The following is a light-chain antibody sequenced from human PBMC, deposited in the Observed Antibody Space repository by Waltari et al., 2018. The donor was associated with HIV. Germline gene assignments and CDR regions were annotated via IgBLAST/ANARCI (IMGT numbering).Light chain of an antibody. CDR2: DTN. Sequence: QAEVTQEPSLTVSPGGTVTLTCASSAGTVTSGHYPYWIQQKPVQAPRTLISDTNNRHSSTPARFSGSLLGGKAALTLSGEQRDDEADYYCLLSYDRLRVFGGGTKLTVL. V-gene: IGLV7-46*01. J-gene: IGLJ2*01. CDR1: AGTVTSGHY. CDR3: LLSYDRLRV.